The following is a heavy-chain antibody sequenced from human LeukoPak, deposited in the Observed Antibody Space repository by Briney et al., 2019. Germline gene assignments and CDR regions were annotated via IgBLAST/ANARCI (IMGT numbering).Heavy chain of an antibody. V-gene: IGHV3-7*01. J-gene: IGHJ4*02. CDR3: ALIVPATRGFDY. Sequence: PGGSLRLSCAASGFIFSSYWMSWVRQAPGKGLEWVANIKQDGSQKYYVDSVKGRFTISRDNSKNTLYLQMNSLRAEDTAVYYCALIVPATRGFDYWGQGTLVTVSS. CDR2: IKQDGSQK. D-gene: IGHD3-22*01. CDR1: GFIFSSYW.